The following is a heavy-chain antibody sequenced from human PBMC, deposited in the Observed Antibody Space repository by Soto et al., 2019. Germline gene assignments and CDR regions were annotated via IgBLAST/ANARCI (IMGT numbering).Heavy chain of an antibody. CDR2: LYWDDDI. CDR1: GFSLSTTGMG. V-gene: IGHV2-5*02. J-gene: IGHJ5*02. D-gene: IGHD2-8*01. Sequence: QITLKESGPTLVKPTQTLTLTCTFSGFSLSTTGMGVGWIRHPPGKALEWLALLYWDDDIHYSPSLKSRLTITKDTYKSQVVPTLTNMDPVDTATYCCVPRRSNGDFYLLGQGTLGTVS. CDR3: VPRRSNGDFYL.